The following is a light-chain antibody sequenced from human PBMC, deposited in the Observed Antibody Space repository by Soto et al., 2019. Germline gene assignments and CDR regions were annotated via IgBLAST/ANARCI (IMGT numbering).Light chain of an antibody. J-gene: IGKJ5*01. CDR2: AAS. V-gene: IGKV1-33*01. CDR1: QDITNY. Sequence: DIQMTQSPPSLSASVGDRVTITCQASQDITNYLSWYQQKPGEAPKLLIYAASTLQTGVPSRFSGSGSGTDFTFTISSLQPEDIATYYCQHYDNAPITFGQGTRLEI. CDR3: QHYDNAPIT.